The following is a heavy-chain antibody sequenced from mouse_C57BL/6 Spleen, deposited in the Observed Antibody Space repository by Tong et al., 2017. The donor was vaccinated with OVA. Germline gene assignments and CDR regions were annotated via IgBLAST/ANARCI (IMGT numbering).Heavy chain of an antibody. Sequence: EVQLVESGGGLVQPGGSLKLSCAASGFTFSSYGMSWVRQTPDKRLELVATINSNGGSTYYPDSVKGRFTISRDNAKNTLNLQMSSLKSEDTAMYYCARTGTNSFDYWGQGTTLTVSS. J-gene: IGHJ2*01. V-gene: IGHV5-6-3*01. D-gene: IGHD4-1*01. CDR3: ARTGTNSFDY. CDR1: GFTFSSYG. CDR2: INSNGGST.